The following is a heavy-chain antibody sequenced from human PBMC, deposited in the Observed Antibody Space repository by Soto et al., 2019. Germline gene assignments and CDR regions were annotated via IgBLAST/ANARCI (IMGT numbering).Heavy chain of an antibody. CDR3: ARLDYDPTCVIPVGGFHP. J-gene: IGHJ5*02. CDR2: IYHSGST. V-gene: IGHV4-4*02. Sequence: QVRLQESGPGHVKPSGTLSLTCTVSGASISSSNWWNWVRQPPGEGPEGIGEIYHSGSTTYNQAPQSRVPIGIDKSTIQLYLSLTSVTAADTSMYYGARLDYDPTCVIPVGGFHPWGQGTLGSVSS. CDR1: GASISSSNW. D-gene: IGHD3-16*01.